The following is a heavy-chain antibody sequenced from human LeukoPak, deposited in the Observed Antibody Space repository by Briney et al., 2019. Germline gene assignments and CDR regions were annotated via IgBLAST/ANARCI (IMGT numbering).Heavy chain of an antibody. CDR3: ARDRVQTPPWGYYYYYMDV. D-gene: IGHD1-1*01. V-gene: IGHV3-20*04. CDR1: GFTFDDYG. Sequence: GGSLRLSCAASGFTFDDYGMSWVRQAPGKGLEWVSGINWNGGSTGYADSVKGRFTISRDNAKNSLYLQMGSLRAEDMAVYYCARDRVQTPPWGYYYYYMDVWGKGTTVTVSS. CDR2: INWNGGST. J-gene: IGHJ6*03.